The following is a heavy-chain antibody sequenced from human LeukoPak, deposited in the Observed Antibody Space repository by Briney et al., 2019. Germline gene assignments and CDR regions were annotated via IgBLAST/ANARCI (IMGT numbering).Heavy chain of an antibody. V-gene: IGHV1-24*01. CDR2: GDGGP. D-gene: IGHD6-19*01. CDR3: ASQEVGSGWYDYYYGMDV. CDR1: GYTLTELS. Sequence: GASVKVSCKVSGYTLTELSIHWVRQAPGKGLEWMGGGDGGPIYAQKFQGRVTMTEDTSTDTAYMDVSSLRSEDTAVYYCASQEVGSGWYDYYYGMDVWGQGTTVTVSS. J-gene: IGHJ6*02.